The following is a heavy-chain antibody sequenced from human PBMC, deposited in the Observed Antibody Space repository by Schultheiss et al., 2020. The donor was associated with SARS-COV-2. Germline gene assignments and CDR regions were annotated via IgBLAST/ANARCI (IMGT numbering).Heavy chain of an antibody. CDR2: IYYSGST. J-gene: IGHJ5*02. Sequence: SQTLSLTCTVSGGSISSYYWSWIRQPPGKGLEWIGYIYYSGSTNYNPSLKSRVTISVDTSKNQFSLKLSSVTAADTAVYYCARDADYGDYEVGWFDPWGQGTLVTVSS. CDR1: GGSISSYY. D-gene: IGHD4-17*01. V-gene: IGHV4-59*01. CDR3: ARDADYGDYEVGWFDP.